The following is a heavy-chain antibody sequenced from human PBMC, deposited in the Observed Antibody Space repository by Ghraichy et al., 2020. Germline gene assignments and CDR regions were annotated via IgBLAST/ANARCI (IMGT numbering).Heavy chain of an antibody. V-gene: IGHV3-48*03. CDR3: ATYRPPEYDDFWNTYDTFDF. D-gene: IGHD3-3*01. Sequence: GESLNISCAASGFTLSSFEMNWVRQAPGKGLEWVSYISSSGTTIYYADSVEGRFTISRDSAKNSLYLQMNSLRAEDTAVYYCATYRPPEYDDFWNTYDTFDFWGQGTLVTVSS. J-gene: IGHJ4*02. CDR1: GFTLSSFE. CDR2: ISSSGTTI.